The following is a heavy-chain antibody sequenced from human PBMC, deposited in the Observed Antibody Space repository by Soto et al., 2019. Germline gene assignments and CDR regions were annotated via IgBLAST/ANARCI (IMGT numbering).Heavy chain of an antibody. CDR2: IIPMFGTV. V-gene: IGHV1-69*13. J-gene: IGHJ6*02. D-gene: IGHD4-17*01. CDR3: ARAPTTEGLDV. CDR1: GGTFSRYV. Sequence: SVKVSCKASGGTFSRYVISWVRQAPGQGLEWMGGIIPMFGTVNYAQKFQGRVTINADESTSTAYMELSSLRSEDTAIYYCARAPTTEGLDVWGQGTTVTVSS.